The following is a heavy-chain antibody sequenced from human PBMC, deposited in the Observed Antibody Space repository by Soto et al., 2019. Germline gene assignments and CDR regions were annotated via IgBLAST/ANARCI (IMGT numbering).Heavy chain of an antibody. D-gene: IGHD1-26*01. CDR1: GYTFTSYY. J-gene: IGHJ6*02. CDR2: INPSGGNT. V-gene: IGHV1-46*01. Sequence: ASVKVSCKASGYTFTSYYMHWVRQAPGQGLEWMGIINPSGGNTKYSQKFQGRVTITRDTSASTASMELSSLRSEDTAVYYCARSGSYYGMDVWGQGTTVTVSS. CDR3: ARSGSYYGMDV.